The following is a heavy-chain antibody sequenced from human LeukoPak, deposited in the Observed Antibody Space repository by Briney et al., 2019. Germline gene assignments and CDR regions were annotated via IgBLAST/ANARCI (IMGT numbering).Heavy chain of an antibody. CDR3: AREAYGGNSFWSRNDYYYYMDV. CDR2: IYYSGST. Sequence: SETLSLTCAVYGGSFSGYYWSWIRQPPGKGLEWIAYIYYSGSTKYNPSLKSRVTISVDTSKNQFSLKLSSVTAADTAVYYCAREAYGGNSFWSRNDYYYYMDVWGKGTTVTVSS. CDR1: GGSFSGYY. D-gene: IGHD4-23*01. J-gene: IGHJ6*03. V-gene: IGHV4-59*01.